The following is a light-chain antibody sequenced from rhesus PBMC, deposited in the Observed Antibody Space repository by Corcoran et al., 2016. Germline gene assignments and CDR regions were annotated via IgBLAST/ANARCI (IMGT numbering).Light chain of an antibody. CDR1: QGIISW. CDR3: QQYDDLPWT. V-gene: IGKV1-19*01. J-gene: IGKJ1*01. Sequence: DIQMTQSPSSPSASVGDKVTITCHAMQGIISWLDWYQQKPGKAPKPLIYYASSLQRGVTSRFSGSGSGTDYTLTISSLKPEDFATYYCQQYDDLPWTFGQGTKVEIK. CDR2: YAS.